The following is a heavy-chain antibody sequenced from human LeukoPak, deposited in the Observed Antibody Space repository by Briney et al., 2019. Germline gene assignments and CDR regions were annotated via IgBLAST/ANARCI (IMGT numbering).Heavy chain of an antibody. V-gene: IGHV4-39*01. D-gene: IGHD7-27*01. CDR1: GGSISSSSYY. CDR3: ATKTGVWFGDAFDI. J-gene: IGHJ3*02. CDR2: IYYSGST. Sequence: SETLSLTCTVSGGSISSSSYYWGWIRQPPGKGLEWIGSIYYSGSTYYNPSLKSRVTISVDTSKNQFSLKLSSVTAADTAVYYCATKTGVWFGDAFDIGGQGTMVTVSS.